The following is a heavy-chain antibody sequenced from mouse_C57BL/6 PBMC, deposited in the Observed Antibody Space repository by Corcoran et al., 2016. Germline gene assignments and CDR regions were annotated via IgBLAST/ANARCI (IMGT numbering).Heavy chain of an antibody. Sequence: QVQLQQSGPELVKPGASVKISCKASGYSFTSYYIHWVKQRPGQGLEWIGWIYPGSGNTKYNEKFKGKATLTADTSSSTAYMQLSSLTSEDSAVYYCARSDYDYDRSGAMDYWGQGTSVTVSS. CDR3: ARSDYDYDRSGAMDY. D-gene: IGHD2-4*01. V-gene: IGHV1-66*01. CDR2: IYPGSGNT. J-gene: IGHJ4*01. CDR1: GYSFTSYY.